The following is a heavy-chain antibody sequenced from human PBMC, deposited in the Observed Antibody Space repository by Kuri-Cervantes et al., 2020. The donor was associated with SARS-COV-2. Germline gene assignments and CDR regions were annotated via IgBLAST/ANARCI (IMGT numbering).Heavy chain of an antibody. D-gene: IGHD6-6*01. J-gene: IGHJ4*02. V-gene: IGHV4-39*07. CDR2: IYHSGST. Sequence: SETLSLTCTVSGDSISSRNYYWGWIRQPPGKGLEWIGEIYHSGSTNYNPSLKSRVTISVDKSKNQFSLKLSSVTAADTAVYYCARTYSSSSLFYDYWGQGTLVTVSS. CDR1: GDSISSRNYY. CDR3: ARTYSSSSLFYDY.